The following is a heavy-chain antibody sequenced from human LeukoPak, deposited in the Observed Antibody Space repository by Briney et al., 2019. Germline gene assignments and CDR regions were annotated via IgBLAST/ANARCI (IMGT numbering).Heavy chain of an antibody. V-gene: IGHV3-23*01. CDR2: ISGSGGGT. CDR1: GFTFTSYV. D-gene: IGHD5-18*01. Sequence: GGSLRLSCAASGFTFTSYVMNWVRKAPGKGLEWAAGISGSGGGTYYADSVKGRFTISRNNSKTTLYLQMNSLRAEDTAVYYCAKDHRYTFGSPYYFDYWGQGTLVTVSS. CDR3: AKDHRYTFGSPYYFDY. J-gene: IGHJ4*02.